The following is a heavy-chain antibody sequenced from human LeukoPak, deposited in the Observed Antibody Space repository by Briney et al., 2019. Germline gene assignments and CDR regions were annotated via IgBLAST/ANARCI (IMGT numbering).Heavy chain of an antibody. J-gene: IGHJ4*02. V-gene: IGHV3-23*01. CDR1: GFTFSSYA. CDR3: AEDLYGDYNFDY. CDR2: ISGSDGNT. Sequence: PGGSLRLSCAASGFTFSSYAMSWVRQAPGKGLEWVSTISGSDGNTYYADSVKGRFAISRDNSKNTLYLQMNGLRAEDTAVYYCAEDLYGDYNFDYWGQGTLVTV. D-gene: IGHD4-17*01.